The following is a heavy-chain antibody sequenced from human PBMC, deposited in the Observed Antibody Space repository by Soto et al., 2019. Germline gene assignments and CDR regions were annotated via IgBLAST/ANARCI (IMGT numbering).Heavy chain of an antibody. V-gene: IGHV1-2*02. CDR1: GHRFNVYY. Sequence: QVHLVQSGSEVKKPGASVRVSCKASGHRFNVYYLHWVRQAPGKGLEWMGKINPNRGDTNYAQRFQGRFTMTSDTTITTAYMDLTKLISDDTAVYYCALERQLNSPSDAFDIWGQGTTVTVS. D-gene: IGHD6-13*01. CDR3: ALERQLNSPSDAFDI. CDR2: INPNRGDT. J-gene: IGHJ3*02.